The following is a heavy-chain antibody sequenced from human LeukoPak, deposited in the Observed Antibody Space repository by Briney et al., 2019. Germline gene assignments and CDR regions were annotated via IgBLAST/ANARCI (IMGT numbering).Heavy chain of an antibody. Sequence: PSETLSLTCTVSGGSISSYYWSWIRQPPGKGLEWIGYIYYSGSTNYNPSLKSRVTISVDTSKNQFSLKLSSVTAADTAVYYCAREGWNDGHNWFDPWGQGTLVTVSS. J-gene: IGHJ5*02. CDR3: AREGWNDGHNWFDP. CDR1: GGSISSYY. D-gene: IGHD1-1*01. CDR2: IYYSGST. V-gene: IGHV4-59*01.